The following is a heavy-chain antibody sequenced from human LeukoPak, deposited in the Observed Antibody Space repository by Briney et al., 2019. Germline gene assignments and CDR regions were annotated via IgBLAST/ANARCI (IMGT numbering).Heavy chain of an antibody. CDR1: GGSFSGYY. CDR3: AGGLGAGDY. CDR2: INHSGST. D-gene: IGHD3-16*01. V-gene: IGHV4-34*01. J-gene: IGHJ4*02. Sequence: SETLSLTCAVYGGSFSGYYWSWIRQPPGKGLEWIGEINHSGSTNYNPSLKSRVTISVDTSKNQFSLKLSFVTAADTAVYYCAGGLGAGDYWGQGTMVTVSS.